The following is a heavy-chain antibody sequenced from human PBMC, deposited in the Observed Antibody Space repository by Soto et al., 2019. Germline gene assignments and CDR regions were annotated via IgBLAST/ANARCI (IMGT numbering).Heavy chain of an antibody. CDR1: GGSISSGGYY. D-gene: IGHD4-17*01. Sequence: SETLPLTCTVSGGSISSGGYYWSWLRQHPGKGLEWIGYIYYSRSTYYHPSLKSRVTISVDTSKNQFSLMLSSVTAWDTAVYYCARATVPTYYYYYMDVWGKGTTVTVSS. CDR2: IYYSRST. CDR3: ARATVPTYYYYYMDV. V-gene: IGHV4-31*03. J-gene: IGHJ6*03.